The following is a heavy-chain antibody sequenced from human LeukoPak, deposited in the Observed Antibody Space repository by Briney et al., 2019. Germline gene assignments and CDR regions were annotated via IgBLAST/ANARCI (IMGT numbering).Heavy chain of an antibody. Sequence: GGSLRLSCAASGFTFSDYYMSWIRQAPGKGLEWVSYVSGSNTYTNYAGPVKGRFTISRDNAKNSLYLQMNSLRAEDTAVYYCARAYSGYDYQGRPTNFDYWGQGTLVTVSS. CDR2: VSGSNTYT. J-gene: IGHJ4*02. CDR3: ARAYSGYDYQGRPTNFDY. D-gene: IGHD5-12*01. V-gene: IGHV3-11*06. CDR1: GFTFSDYY.